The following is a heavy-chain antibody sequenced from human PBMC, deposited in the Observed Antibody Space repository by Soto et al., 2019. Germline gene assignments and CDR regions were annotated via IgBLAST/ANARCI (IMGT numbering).Heavy chain of an antibody. CDR1: GYTFTGYY. CDR2: INPNSGGT. V-gene: IGHV1-2*04. CDR3: ARGTGIAAAFSWFDP. Sequence: ASVKVSCKASGYTFTGYYMHWVRQAPGQGLEWMGWINPNSGGTNYAQKFQGWVTMTRDTSISTAYMELSRLRSDDTAVYYCARGTGIAAAFSWFDPWGQGTLVTVSS. J-gene: IGHJ5*02. D-gene: IGHD6-13*01.